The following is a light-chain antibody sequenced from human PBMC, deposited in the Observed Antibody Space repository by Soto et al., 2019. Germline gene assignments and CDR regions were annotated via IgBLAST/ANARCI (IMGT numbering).Light chain of an antibody. CDR3: QQSYTTPIT. CDR2: AAS. V-gene: IGKV1-39*01. CDR1: QSISGY. Sequence: IQXTQSPASXSXPXLYXXXITCRTSQSISGYLNWYQQKPGKAPELVIYAASTLQSGVPSRFSGSGSGTDFTLTISSLQPEDFATYFCQQSYTTPITFGQGTRLEIK. J-gene: IGKJ5*01.